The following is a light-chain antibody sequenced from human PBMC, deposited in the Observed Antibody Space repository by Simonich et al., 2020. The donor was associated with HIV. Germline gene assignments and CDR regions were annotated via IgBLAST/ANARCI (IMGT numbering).Light chain of an antibody. CDR1: QSVSSY. CDR3: QQYYITPHT. J-gene: IGKJ1*01. V-gene: IGKV3-11*01. CDR2: DAS. Sequence: EIVLTQSPATLSLSPGERATLSCRASQSVSSYLAWYQQKPGQAPRLLIYDASNRATGIPARFSGSGSGTDFTLTISSLQAEDVAVYYCQQYYITPHTFGQGTKVEIK.